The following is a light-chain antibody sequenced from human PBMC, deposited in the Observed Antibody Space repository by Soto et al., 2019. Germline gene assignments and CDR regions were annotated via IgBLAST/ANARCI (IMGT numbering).Light chain of an antibody. Sequence: IVMTQSPAPLSVSPGERATLSCRASQSVSSNLAGYQQKPGQAPRLLIYGASTRATGIPARFSGSGSGTEFTLTISSLQSEDFAVYYCQQYNNWPSITFGQGTRLEI. CDR2: GAS. J-gene: IGKJ5*01. V-gene: IGKV3-15*01. CDR1: QSVSSN. CDR3: QQYNNWPSIT.